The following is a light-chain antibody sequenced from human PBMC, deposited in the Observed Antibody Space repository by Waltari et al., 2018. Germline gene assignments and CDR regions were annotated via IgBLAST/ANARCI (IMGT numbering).Light chain of an antibody. Sequence: QSALTQPPSASGSPGQSVTISCTGTRSDIGDYNFVSWYHQHPANSPKLMFYEVSKRPSGVPDRFSCSKSGYMASLTVSGLQAEDEAEYYCSSYGGRNNLIFGGGTKLTVL. CDR2: EVS. J-gene: IGLJ2*01. V-gene: IGLV2-8*01. CDR1: RSDIGDYNF. CDR3: SSYGGRNNLI.